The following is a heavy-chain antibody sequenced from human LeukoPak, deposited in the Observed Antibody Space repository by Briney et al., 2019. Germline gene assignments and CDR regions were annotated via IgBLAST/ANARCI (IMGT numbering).Heavy chain of an antibody. Sequence: GASVKVSCKASGNTFTAYYIHWVRQAPGQGLEWMGIINPSGGSTSYAQKFQGRVTMTRDTSTSTVYMELSSLRSEDTAVYYCARVPGRPSSRSPAPDFDYWGQGTLVTVSS. CDR2: INPSGGST. CDR1: GNTFTAYY. V-gene: IGHV1-46*01. CDR3: ARVPGRPSSRSPAPDFDY. J-gene: IGHJ4*02. D-gene: IGHD6-6*01.